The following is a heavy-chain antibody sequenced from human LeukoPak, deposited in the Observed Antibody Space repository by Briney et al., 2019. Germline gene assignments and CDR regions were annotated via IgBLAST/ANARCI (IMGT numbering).Heavy chain of an antibody. V-gene: IGHV3-23*01. CDR3: AKAGCSTAIKDFDY. D-gene: IGHD4/OR15-4a*01. J-gene: IGHJ4*02. CDR1: GFTFSSYA. CDR2: ISGSGGST. Sequence: GGSLRLSCAASGFTFSSYAMTWVRQAPGKGLEWVSIISGSGGSTYYADSVKGRFTISRDTSKNTVFLQVNSLRVEDTAVYYRAKAGCSTAIKDFDYWGQGTLVTVSS.